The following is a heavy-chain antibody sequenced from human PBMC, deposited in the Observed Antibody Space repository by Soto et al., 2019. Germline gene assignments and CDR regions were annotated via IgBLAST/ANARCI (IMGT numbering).Heavy chain of an antibody. Sequence: SETLSLTCTVSGGSISSYYWSWIRQPPGKGLEWIGYIYYSGSTNYNPSLKSRVTISVDTSKNQFSLKLSSVTAADTAVCYCARRRQLADFDYWGQGTLVTVSS. CDR2: IYYSGST. V-gene: IGHV4-59*01. J-gene: IGHJ4*02. CDR3: ARRRQLADFDY. D-gene: IGHD6-13*01. CDR1: GGSISSYY.